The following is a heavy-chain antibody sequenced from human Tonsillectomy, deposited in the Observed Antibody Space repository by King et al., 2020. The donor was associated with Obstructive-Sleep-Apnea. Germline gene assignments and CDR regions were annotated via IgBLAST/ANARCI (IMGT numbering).Heavy chain of an antibody. CDR3: AIPDGSGSYYGSDAFDV. Sequence: AQLVQSGAEVKKPGESLRISCKGSGYSFTSYWISWVRQMPGKGLEWMGRIDPSDSYSNYSPSFQGHVTISTDKSLSTAYLQWSSLKASDTAMYYCAIPDGSGSYYGSDAFDVWGQGTMVTVSS. J-gene: IGHJ3*01. CDR1: GYSFTSYW. D-gene: IGHD3-10*01. V-gene: IGHV5-10-1*01. CDR2: IDPSDSYS.